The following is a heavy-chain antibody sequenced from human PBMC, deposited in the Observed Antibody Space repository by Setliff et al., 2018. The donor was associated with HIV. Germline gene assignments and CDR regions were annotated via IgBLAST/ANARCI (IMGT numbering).Heavy chain of an antibody. CDR1: GFTFSSFA. J-gene: IGHJ4*02. CDR2: TTGTGGST. CDR3: ARPQHIYDDSSDDY. Sequence: PGGSLRLSCAASGFTFSSFAMSWVRQAPGKGLEWVSTTTGTGGSTYYADSVKGRFTISRDNSKNTLYLQINSLRAEETAVYYCARPQHIYDDSSDDYWGQGTLVTVSS. D-gene: IGHD3-22*01. V-gene: IGHV3-23*01.